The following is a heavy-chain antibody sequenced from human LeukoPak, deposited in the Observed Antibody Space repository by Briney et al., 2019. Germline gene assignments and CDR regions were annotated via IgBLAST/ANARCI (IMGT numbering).Heavy chain of an antibody. Sequence: ASVKVSCKASGYTFTSYYIRWVRQAPGQGLEWMGIINPSGGSTNYAQKFQGRVTMTRDTSTSTVYMEPSSLRSEDTAMYYCAKWTTTYLDYWGQGTLVTVSS. V-gene: IGHV1-46*01. D-gene: IGHD1-1*01. CDR1: GYTFTSYY. CDR2: INPSGGST. CDR3: AKWTTTYLDY. J-gene: IGHJ4*02.